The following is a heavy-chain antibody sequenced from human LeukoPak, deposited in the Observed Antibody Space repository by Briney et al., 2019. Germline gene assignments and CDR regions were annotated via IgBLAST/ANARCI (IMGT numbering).Heavy chain of an antibody. J-gene: IGHJ4*02. CDR1: GFTFSGSA. V-gene: IGHV3-73*01. D-gene: IGHD2-15*01. CDR2: IRSKANSYAT. Sequence: GGSLRLSCAASGFTFSGSAMHWVRQASGKGLEWVGRIRSKANSYATAYAASVKGRFTISRDDSKNTAYLQMNSLKTEDTVVYYCTLVVGPAAKIDYWGQGTLVTVSS. CDR3: TLVVGPAAKIDY.